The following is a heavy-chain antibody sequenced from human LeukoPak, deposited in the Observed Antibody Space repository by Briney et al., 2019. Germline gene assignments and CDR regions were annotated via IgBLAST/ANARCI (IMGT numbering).Heavy chain of an antibody. V-gene: IGHV3-30*02. CDR2: IRSDGSSK. D-gene: IGHD4-17*01. CDR3: AKWSGDYPSYYLDY. Sequence: GGSLRLSCAASGFTFSTYWMNWVRQAPGKGLEWVALIRSDGSSKNYADSVKGRFTISRDASKNTVYLQMNSLRAEDTAVYSCAKWSGDYPSYYLDYWGQGTLVTVSS. CDR1: GFTFSTYW. J-gene: IGHJ4*02.